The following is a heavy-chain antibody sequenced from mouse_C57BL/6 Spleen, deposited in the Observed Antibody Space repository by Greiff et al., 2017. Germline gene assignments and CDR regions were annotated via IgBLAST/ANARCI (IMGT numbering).Heavy chain of an antibody. J-gene: IGHJ2*01. Sequence: EVQLQQSGPELVKPGASVKISCKASGYTFTDYYMNWVKQSHGKSLEWIGDINPNNGGTSYNQKFKGKATLTVDKSSSTAYMELRSLTPEDSAVYYCACYGSSSYWGQGTTLTVSS. V-gene: IGHV1-26*01. D-gene: IGHD1-1*01. CDR3: ACYGSSSY. CDR1: GYTFTDYY. CDR2: INPNNGGT.